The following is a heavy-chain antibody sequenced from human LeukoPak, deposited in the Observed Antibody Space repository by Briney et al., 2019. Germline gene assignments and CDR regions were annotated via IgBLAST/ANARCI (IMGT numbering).Heavy chain of an antibody. J-gene: IGHJ4*02. Sequence: SETLSLTCAVSGESIRSSNWWSWVRQSPEKGLEWIGEIYHSGTTNYNPSLESRVTISLDTSNNQFFLDLNSVTAADTAVYYCANKVYCSTTSCYPAGYWGQGTLVTVSS. CDR2: IYHSGTT. CDR1: GESIRSSNW. D-gene: IGHD2-2*01. V-gene: IGHV4-4*02. CDR3: ANKVYCSTTSCYPAGY.